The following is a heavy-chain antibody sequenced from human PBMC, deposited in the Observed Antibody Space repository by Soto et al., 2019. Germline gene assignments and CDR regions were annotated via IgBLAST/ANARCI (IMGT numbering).Heavy chain of an antibody. V-gene: IGHV3-23*01. CDR1: GFTFISYA. J-gene: IGHJ4*02. CDR3: AKDRYSGYDHVLTPGPFDY. D-gene: IGHD5-12*01. CDR2: ISGSGGST. Sequence: PGGSLRLSCAASGFTFISYAISCFRHAPWKWREWVSAISGSGGSTYYADSVKGRFTISRDNSKNTLYLQMNSLRAEDTAVYYCAKDRYSGYDHVLTPGPFDYWGQGTLVTVSS.